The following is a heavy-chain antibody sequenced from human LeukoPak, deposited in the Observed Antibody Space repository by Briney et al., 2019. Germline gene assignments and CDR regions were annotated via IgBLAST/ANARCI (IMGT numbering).Heavy chain of an antibody. V-gene: IGHV1-18*01. CDR2: ISAYNGNT. J-gene: IGHJ4*02. Sequence: ASVKVSCKASGYTFTSYGISWVRQAPGQGLEWMGWISAYNGNTNYAQKLQGRVTMTTDTSTSAAYMELRSLRSDDTAVYYCARNIAAAGKSVYYFDYWGQGTLVTVSS. CDR1: GYTFTSYG. D-gene: IGHD6-13*01. CDR3: ARNIAAAGKSVYYFDY.